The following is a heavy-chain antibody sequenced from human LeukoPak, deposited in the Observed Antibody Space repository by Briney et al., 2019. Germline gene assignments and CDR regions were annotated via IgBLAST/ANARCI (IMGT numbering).Heavy chain of an antibody. V-gene: IGHV4-34*01. CDR3: ARGAPGY. Sequence: EPSETQSLTCAVYGGSLSDYPWTWIRQPPGKGLEWIGQIKVGGGTKYNPSLNSRVTMSLDTTKNQFSLKLTSASAADTAVYYCARGAPGYWGQGTLVTVSS. J-gene: IGHJ4*02. CDR2: IKVGGGT. CDR1: GGSLSDYP.